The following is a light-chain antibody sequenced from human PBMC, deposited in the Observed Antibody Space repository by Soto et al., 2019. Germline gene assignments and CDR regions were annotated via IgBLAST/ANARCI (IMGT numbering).Light chain of an antibody. CDR2: EVT. CDR1: SSDVGGYNY. CDR3: SSYTISTTLVV. Sequence: QSVLTQPASVSGSPGQSITISCTGTSSDVGGYNYVSWYQQHPGKAPKLMIYEVTNRPSGVSSRFSGSKSDNTASLTISGLQAEDEADYYCSSYTISTTLVVFGGGTKVTVL. V-gene: IGLV2-14*01. J-gene: IGLJ2*01.